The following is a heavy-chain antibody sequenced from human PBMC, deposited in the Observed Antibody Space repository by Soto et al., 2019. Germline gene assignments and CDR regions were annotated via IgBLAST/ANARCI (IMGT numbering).Heavy chain of an antibody. CDR1: GFTFSSYG. CDR3: AKDRSGYHGYYYGMDV. CDR2: LSYDGSNK. Sequence: VGSLRLSCAASGFTFSSYGMHWVRQAPGKGLEWVAGLSYDGSNKYYADSVKGRFTISRDNSKNTLYLQMNSLRAEDMAVYYCAKDRSGYHGYYYGMDVWGQGTTVTVSS. D-gene: IGHD5-12*01. J-gene: IGHJ6*02. V-gene: IGHV3-30*18.